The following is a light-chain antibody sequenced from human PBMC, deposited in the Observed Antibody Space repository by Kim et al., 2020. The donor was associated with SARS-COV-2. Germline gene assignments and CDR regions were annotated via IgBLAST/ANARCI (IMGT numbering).Light chain of an antibody. CDR3: QQYGTSPRT. V-gene: IGKV3-20*01. Sequence: EIVLTQSPGTLSLSPGERATLSCRASQSVSNNYLALYQQKPGQAPRLLIYGASSRATGIPDRFSGSGSGADFTLTISRLEPEDFVVYYCQQYGTSPRTFGQGTKVDIK. J-gene: IGKJ1*01. CDR1: QSVSNNY. CDR2: GAS.